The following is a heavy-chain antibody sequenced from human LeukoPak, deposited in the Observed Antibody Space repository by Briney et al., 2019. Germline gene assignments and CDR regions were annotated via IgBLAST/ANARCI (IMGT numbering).Heavy chain of an antibody. Sequence: PGGSLRLSCAVSGFTFSSYGMHWVRQAPGKGLEWVAVISYDGSNTYSAVSVKGRFIISRDNSKNTLYLQMNSLRAEDTAVYYCAKDVTWFLGIVEDWGQGTVVTVSS. CDR3: AKDVTWFLGIVED. J-gene: IGHJ4*02. CDR2: ISYDGSNT. V-gene: IGHV3-30*18. CDR1: GFTFSSYG. D-gene: IGHD1-26*01.